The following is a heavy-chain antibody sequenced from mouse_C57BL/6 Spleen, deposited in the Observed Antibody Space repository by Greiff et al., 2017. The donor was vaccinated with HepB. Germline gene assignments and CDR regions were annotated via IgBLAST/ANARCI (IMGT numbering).Heavy chain of an antibody. D-gene: IGHD2-2*01. J-gene: IGHJ3*01. CDR1: GYTFTSYW. V-gene: IGHV1-59*01. CDR2: IDPSDSYT. CDR3: ARDGYDWAWFAY. Sequence: QVQLQQPGAELVRPGPSVKLSCKASGYTFTSYWMHWVKQRPGQGLEWIGVIDPSDSYTNYNQKFKGKATLTVDTSSSTAYMQLSSLTSEDSAVYYCARDGYDWAWFAYWGQGTLVTVSA.